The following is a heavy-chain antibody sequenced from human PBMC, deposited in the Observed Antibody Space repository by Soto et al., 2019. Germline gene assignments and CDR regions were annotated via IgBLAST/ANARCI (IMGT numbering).Heavy chain of an antibody. J-gene: IGHJ4*02. Sequence: EVQLLESGGGLVQPGGSLRLSCAASGFTFSSYAMSWVRQARGKGLEWVSAISGSGGSTYYADSVKGRFTISRDNSKNTLYLQMNSLRAEDTAVYYCAKGGLYSSSSSGFDYWGQGTLVTVSS. CDR2: ISGSGGST. CDR1: GFTFSSYA. D-gene: IGHD6-6*01. CDR3: AKGGLYSSSSSGFDY. V-gene: IGHV3-23*01.